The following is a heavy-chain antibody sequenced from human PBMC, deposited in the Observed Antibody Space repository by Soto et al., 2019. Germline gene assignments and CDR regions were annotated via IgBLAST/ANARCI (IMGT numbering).Heavy chain of an antibody. CDR3: ARDQLCSGLYVWFDP. CDR1: SGSISSYY. CDR2: IYYDGST. V-gene: IGHV4-59*01. J-gene: IGHJ5*02. Sequence: PSETLSLTCTVSSGSISSYYWSWIRQPPGKGLEWIGYIYYDGSTSYNPSLRSRVTISVDTSKNQFSLILSSVTSADTAVYYCARDQLCSGLYVWFDPWGQGTLVTVSS. D-gene: IGHD6-25*01.